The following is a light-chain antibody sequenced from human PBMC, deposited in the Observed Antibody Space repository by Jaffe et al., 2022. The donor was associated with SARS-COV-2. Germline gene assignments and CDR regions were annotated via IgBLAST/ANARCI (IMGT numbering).Light chain of an antibody. Sequence: EIVLTQSPATLSLSPGERVTLSCRASHSVSNYLAWYLQKPGQAPRLLIYDASNRATGIPARFSGSGSGTDFTLIISSLDPEDSAVYYCQQRYNWPYTFGQGTKLEIK. J-gene: IGKJ2*01. V-gene: IGKV3-11*01. CDR3: QQRYNWPYT. CDR2: DAS. CDR1: HSVSNY.